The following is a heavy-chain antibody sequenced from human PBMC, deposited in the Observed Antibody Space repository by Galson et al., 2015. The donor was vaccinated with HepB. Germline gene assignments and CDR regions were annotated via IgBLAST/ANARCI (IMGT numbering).Heavy chain of an antibody. J-gene: IGHJ4*02. CDR2: IRNKPYNYAT. CDR3: ARPTGDPGDF. CDR1: GFTFSDSA. Sequence: SLRLSCAASGFTFSDSAMHWVRQASGRGLEWLGRIRNKPYNYATTYAVSVKSRVTISRDGSKNTLYLQMNNLKTEDTAVYYCARPTGDPGDFWGKGTLVTVAP. V-gene: IGHV3-73*01. D-gene: IGHD3-10*01.